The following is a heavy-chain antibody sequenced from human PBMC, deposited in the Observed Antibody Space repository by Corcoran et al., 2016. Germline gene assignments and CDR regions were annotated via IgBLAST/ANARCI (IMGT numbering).Heavy chain of an antibody. CDR2: ISYDGSNK. Sequence: VQLVESGGGLVKPGGSLRLSCAASGFTFSSYGMHWVRQAPGKGLEWVAVISYDGSNKYYADSVKGRFTISRDNSKNTLYLQMNSLRVEDTAVYYCAKEGHGTFDYWGQGTLVTVSS. CDR1: GFTFSSYG. V-gene: IGHV3-30*18. J-gene: IGHJ4*02. CDR3: AKEGHGTFDY.